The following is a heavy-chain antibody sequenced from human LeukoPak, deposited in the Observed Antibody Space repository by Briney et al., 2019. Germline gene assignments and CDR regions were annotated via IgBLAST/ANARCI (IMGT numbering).Heavy chain of an antibody. D-gene: IGHD3-10*01. CDR1: GYTFSSYH. J-gene: IGHJ4*02. Sequence: GASVKDSCKASGYTFSSYHINGVPQATGQGLEWLGWMNPNSGNTGYAQKFQGRDTMTRNTSISTAYMELSSLRSEDTAVYCCARSTAARRLLWFGELNQYFDYWGQGTLVTVSS. V-gene: IGHV1-8*01. CDR2: MNPNSGNT. CDR3: ARSTAARRLLWFGELNQYFDY.